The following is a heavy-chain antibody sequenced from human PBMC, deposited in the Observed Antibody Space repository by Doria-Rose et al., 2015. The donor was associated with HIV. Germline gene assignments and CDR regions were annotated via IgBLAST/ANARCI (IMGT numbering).Heavy chain of an antibody. CDR3: ARCIYGDYAFDL. CDR2: IYYSGST. CDR1: GGSVSSGAYY. D-gene: IGHD4-17*01. Sequence: QLQESGPGLVKPSQTLSLTCTVSGGSVSSGAYYWSWIRQHPGKGLEWIGYIYYSGSTYYKPPLKSRVTISVDTSKNEFSLKLSSVTAADTAVYYCARCIYGDYAFDLWGRGTLVTVSS. V-gene: IGHV4-31*03. J-gene: IGHJ2*01.